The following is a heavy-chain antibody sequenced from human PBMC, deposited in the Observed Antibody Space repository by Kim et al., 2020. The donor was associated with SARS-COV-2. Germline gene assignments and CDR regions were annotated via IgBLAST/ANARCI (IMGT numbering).Heavy chain of an antibody. D-gene: IGHD3-10*01. CDR1: GGSVSSGSYY. Sequence: SETLSLTCTVSGGSVSSGSYYWSWIRQPPGKGLEWIGYIYYSGSTNYNPSLKSRVTISVDTSKNQFSLKLSSVTVADTAVYYCARPTQTKLWFGELSADPIHIWGQGTLVTVSS. CDR2: IYYSGST. CDR3: ARPTQTKLWFGELSADPIHI. J-gene: IGHJ4*02. V-gene: IGHV4-61*01.